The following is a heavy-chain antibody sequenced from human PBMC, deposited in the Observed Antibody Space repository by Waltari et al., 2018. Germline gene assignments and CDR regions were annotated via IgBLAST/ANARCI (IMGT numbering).Heavy chain of an antibody. CDR3: AKDWGGDRDPVIYYGMDV. CDR1: GFTFSSYR. V-gene: IGHV3-43D*04. J-gene: IGHJ6*02. CDR2: ISWDGGST. Sequence: EVQLVESGGGLVQPGGSLRLSCAASGFTFSSYRMNWVRQAPGKGLAWVSLISWDGGSTYYADSVKGRFTISRDNSKNSLYLQMNSLRAEDTALYYCAKDWGGDRDPVIYYGMDVWGQGTTVTVSS. D-gene: IGHD2-21*02.